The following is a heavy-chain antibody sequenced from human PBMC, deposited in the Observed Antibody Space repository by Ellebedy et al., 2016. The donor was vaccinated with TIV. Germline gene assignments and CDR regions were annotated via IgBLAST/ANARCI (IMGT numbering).Heavy chain of an antibody. CDR2: ISSSSISI. CDR3: ARVGDILTGDLDY. D-gene: IGHD3-9*01. CDR1: GFTFRRYD. V-gene: IGHV3-21*01. Sequence: GGSLRLXXAASGFTFRRYDMNWVRQAPGKGLEWVSSISSSSISIYYADSVKGRFAIPRDNAKNSLLLQMNSLRAEDTAVYYCARVGDILTGDLDYWGQGTLVTVSS. J-gene: IGHJ4*02.